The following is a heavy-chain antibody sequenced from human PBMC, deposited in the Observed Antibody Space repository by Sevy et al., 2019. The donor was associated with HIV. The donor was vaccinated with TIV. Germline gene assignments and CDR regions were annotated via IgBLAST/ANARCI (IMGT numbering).Heavy chain of an antibody. D-gene: IGHD2-15*01. J-gene: IGHJ4*02. Sequence: SETLSLTCTVPGGALSRSDYYWGWIRQPPGKGLEWIGNVYYSGKTFYSPSLKSRVSISADTSKNQFSLKLSFVHAADTAVYYCAGGYCDGGSCXQLDYWGQXTLVTVSS. CDR3: AGGYCDGGSCXQLDY. CDR2: VYYSGKT. CDR1: GGALSRSDYY. V-gene: IGHV4-39*01.